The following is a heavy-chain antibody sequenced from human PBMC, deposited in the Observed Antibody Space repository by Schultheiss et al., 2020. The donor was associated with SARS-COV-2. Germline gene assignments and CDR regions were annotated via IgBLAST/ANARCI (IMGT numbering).Heavy chain of an antibody. CDR1: GGSIISGGYS. CDR3: ASGSYDVGFDY. V-gene: IGHV4-30-2*01. CDR2: IYHSGST. D-gene: IGHD1-26*01. Sequence: SETLSLTCAVSGGSIISGGYSWSWIRQPPGKGLEWIGYIYHSGSTYYNPSLKSRVTISVDRSKNQFSLKLSSVTAADTAVYYCASGSYDVGFDYWGQGTLVTVSS. J-gene: IGHJ4*02.